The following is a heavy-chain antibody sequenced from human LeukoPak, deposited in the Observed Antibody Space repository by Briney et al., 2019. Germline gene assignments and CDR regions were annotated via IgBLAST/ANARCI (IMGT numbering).Heavy chain of an antibody. Sequence: SETLSLTCSVSSYSISSGYYWGWIRQPPGKGLECIGIIYYSGSTYSNPSIKSRVTISVDTSKNQFSLKLFSVTAADTAVYYCTRAGGSGSYSLFDYWGLGTLVTVSS. V-gene: IGHV4-38-2*02. J-gene: IGHJ4*02. CDR1: SYSISSGYY. D-gene: IGHD1-26*01. CDR3: TRAGGSGSYSLFDY. CDR2: IYYSGST.